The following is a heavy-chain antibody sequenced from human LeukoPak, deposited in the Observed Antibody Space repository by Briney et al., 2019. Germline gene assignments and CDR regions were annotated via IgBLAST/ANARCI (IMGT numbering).Heavy chain of an antibody. CDR2: ISGSGGST. Sequence: GGSLRLSCAASGFTFSSYAMSWVRQAPGKGLEWVSAISGSGGSTYYADPVKGRFTISRDNSKNTLYLQMNSLRAEDTAVYYCAGRSAAVRDAFDIWGQGTMVTVSS. J-gene: IGHJ3*02. CDR3: AGRSAAVRDAFDI. CDR1: GFTFSSYA. V-gene: IGHV3-23*01. D-gene: IGHD1-14*01.